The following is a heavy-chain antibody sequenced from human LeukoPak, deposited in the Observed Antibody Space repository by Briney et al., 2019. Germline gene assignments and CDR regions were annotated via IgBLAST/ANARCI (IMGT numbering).Heavy chain of an antibody. D-gene: IGHD2-15*01. Sequence: SETLSLTCTVSGVSISSYYWSWIRQPAGKGLEWIGRIYTSGSTSYNPSLKSRVTMSVDTSKNQFSLKLTSVTAADTAVYFCARLEYCSGGSCYGDYWGQGILVTVSS. J-gene: IGHJ4*02. CDR1: GVSISSYY. CDR3: ARLEYCSGGSCYGDY. V-gene: IGHV4-4*07. CDR2: IYTSGST.